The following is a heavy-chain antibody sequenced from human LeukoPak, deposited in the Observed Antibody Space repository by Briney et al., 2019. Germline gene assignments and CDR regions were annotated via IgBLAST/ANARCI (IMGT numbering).Heavy chain of an antibody. V-gene: IGHV1-8*01. J-gene: IGHJ4*02. D-gene: IGHD3-10*01. CDR1: GYTFTIYD. CDR3: ARGLRLMVRGARTTYYFDY. Sequence: ASVTVSCTASGYTFTIYDIKWVRRARGQGKAWRGWMNPNRGHTCYAHKFQSRVTMTRHTSISTAYMELSSLRSEDTAVYYCARGLRLMVRGARTTYYFDYWGQGTLVTVSS. CDR2: MNPNRGHT.